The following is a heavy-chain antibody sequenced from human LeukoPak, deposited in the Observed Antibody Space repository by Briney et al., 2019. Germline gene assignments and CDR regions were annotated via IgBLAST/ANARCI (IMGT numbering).Heavy chain of an antibody. D-gene: IGHD3-22*01. V-gene: IGHV3-30*04. CDR2: ISYDGSNK. CDR1: GFTFSSYA. J-gene: IGHJ4*02. Sequence: GGSLRLSCAASGFTFSSYAMHWVRQAPGKGLEWVAVISYDGSNKYYADSVKGRFTISRDNSKNTLYLQMNSLRAEGTAVYYCARGNALYDSSGYHPYYFDYWGQGTLVTVSS. CDR3: ARGNALYDSSGYHPYYFDY.